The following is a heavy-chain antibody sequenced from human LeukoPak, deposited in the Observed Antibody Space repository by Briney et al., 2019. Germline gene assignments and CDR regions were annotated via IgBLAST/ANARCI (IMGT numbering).Heavy chain of an antibody. D-gene: IGHD4-17*01. CDR3: AKDPAPTVTLFDY. Sequence: SGGSLRLSCAASGFTFSSYAMSWVRQAPGKGLEWVSAISGSGGSTYYADSVKGRFTISRDNSKNTLYLQMNSLRAEDTAVYYCAKDPAPTVTLFDYWGQGTLVTVSS. V-gene: IGHV3-23*01. CDR1: GFTFSSYA. CDR2: ISGSGGST. J-gene: IGHJ4*02.